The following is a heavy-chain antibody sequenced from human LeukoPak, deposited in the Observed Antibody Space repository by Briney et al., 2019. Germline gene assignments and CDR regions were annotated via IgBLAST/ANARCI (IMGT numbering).Heavy chain of an antibody. CDR3: ARGGDWDDAFDL. D-gene: IGHD2-21*02. CDR2: INADDSDT. J-gene: IGHJ3*01. V-gene: IGHV5-51*01. CDR1: GSKSATYW. Sequence: GESLKISCMGSGSKSATYWIAWVRQMPGKGLEWVGIINADDSDTAYSPSFEGQVTISADRSIGTAYLQWSSLKASDTAMYYCARGGDWDDAFDLWGQGTLVTVAS.